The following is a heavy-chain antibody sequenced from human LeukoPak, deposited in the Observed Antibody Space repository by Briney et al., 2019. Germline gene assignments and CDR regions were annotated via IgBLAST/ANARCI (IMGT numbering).Heavy chain of an antibody. CDR2: INPNSGGT. CDR3: ATSPTYYYDSSGRHGMDV. J-gene: IGHJ6*02. D-gene: IGHD3-22*01. Sequence: GASVKVSCKASGYTFTGYYMHWVRQAPGQGLEWMGWINPNSGGTNYAQKFQGWVTMTRDTSISTAYMELSRLRSDDTAVYYCATSPTYYYDSSGRHGMDVWGQGTTVTVSS. CDR1: GYTFTGYY. V-gene: IGHV1-2*04.